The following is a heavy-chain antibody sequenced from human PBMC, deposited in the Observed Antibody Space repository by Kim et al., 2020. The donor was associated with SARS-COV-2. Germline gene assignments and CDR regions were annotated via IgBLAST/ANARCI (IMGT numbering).Heavy chain of an antibody. V-gene: IGHV1-2*02. CDR1: GYTFTGYY. Sequence: ASVKVSCKASGYTFTGYYMHWVRQAPGQGLEWMGWINPNSGGTNYAQKFQGRVTMTRDTSISTAYMELSRLRSDDTAVYYCARLGTYSSSWYWDYWGQGTLVTVSS. D-gene: IGHD6-13*01. J-gene: IGHJ4*02. CDR3: ARLGTYSSSWYWDY. CDR2: INPNSGGT.